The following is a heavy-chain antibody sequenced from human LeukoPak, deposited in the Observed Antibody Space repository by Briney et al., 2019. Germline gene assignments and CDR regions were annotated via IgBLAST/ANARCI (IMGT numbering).Heavy chain of an antibody. D-gene: IGHD3-10*01. CDR1: GGSISSYY. CDR2: IYYSGST. J-gene: IGHJ6*02. CDR3: ARLSADYYGSGAPLSHYYYYGMDV. V-gene: IGHV4-59*08. Sequence: SETLSLTCTVSGGSISSYYWSWIRQPPGKGLEWIGYIYYSGSTNYNPSLKSRVTISVDTSKNQFSLKLSSVTAADTAVYYCARLSADYYGSGAPLSHYYYYGMDVWGQGTTVTVSS.